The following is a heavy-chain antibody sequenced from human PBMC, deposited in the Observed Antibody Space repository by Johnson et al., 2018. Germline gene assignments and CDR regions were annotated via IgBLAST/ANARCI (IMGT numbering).Heavy chain of an antibody. J-gene: IGHJ1*01. D-gene: IGHD1-26*01. CDR1: GFTFSNYY. V-gene: IGHV3-7*01. CDR3: VVGMMDFEH. Sequence: VQLVQSGGGSVQPGGSLRLACSTSGFTFSNYYMSWVRQAPGKGLEWVANIKEDATEKNYVDSVKGRFTISRDNAKKSFYLQMSSLRGEDTAVYYCVVGMMDFEHWGQGSLVTVSS. CDR2: IKEDATEK.